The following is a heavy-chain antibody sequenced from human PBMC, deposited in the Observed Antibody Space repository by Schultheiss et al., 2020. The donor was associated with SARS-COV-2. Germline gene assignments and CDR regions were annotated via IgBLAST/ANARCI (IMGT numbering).Heavy chain of an antibody. Sequence: SETLSLTCTVSGGSISSGGYYWSWIRQPPGKGLEWIGSIYHSGSTYYNPSLKSRVTISVDTSKNQFSLKLSSVTAADTAVYYCARSYSSSWYDAFDIWGQGTMVTVSS. D-gene: IGHD6-13*01. V-gene: IGHV4-39*07. CDR3: ARSYSSSWYDAFDI. CDR1: GGSISSGGYY. CDR2: IYHSGST. J-gene: IGHJ3*02.